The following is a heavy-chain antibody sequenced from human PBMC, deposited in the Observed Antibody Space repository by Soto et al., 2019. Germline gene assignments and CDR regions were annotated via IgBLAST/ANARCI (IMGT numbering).Heavy chain of an antibody. CDR1: GFTFSSYA. V-gene: IGHV3-23*01. J-gene: IGHJ4*02. CDR3: AKLAAWQLVEEFPTDY. D-gene: IGHD6-6*01. Sequence: EVQLLESGGGLVQPGGSLRLSCAASGFTFSSYAMSWVRQAPGKGREWVSAISGSGGSTYYADSVKGRFTISRDNSKNTLYLQMNSLRAEDTAVYYCAKLAAWQLVEEFPTDYWGQGTLVTVSS. CDR2: ISGSGGST.